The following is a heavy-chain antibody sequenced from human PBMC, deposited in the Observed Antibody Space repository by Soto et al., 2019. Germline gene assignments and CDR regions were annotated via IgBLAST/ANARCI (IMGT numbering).Heavy chain of an antibody. CDR2: ISRNSGSI. V-gene: IGHV3-9*01. Sequence: EVQLVESGGGLVQPGRSLRLSCAASGFTFDDYAMHWVRQAPGKGLEWVSGISRNSGSIDYADSVKGRFTISRDNAKNSLYLQKNSLRAEDTALYYCAKHYYGSGDYYYGMDVWGQGTTVTVSS. CDR1: GFTFDDYA. CDR3: AKHYYGSGDYYYGMDV. J-gene: IGHJ6*02. D-gene: IGHD3-10*01.